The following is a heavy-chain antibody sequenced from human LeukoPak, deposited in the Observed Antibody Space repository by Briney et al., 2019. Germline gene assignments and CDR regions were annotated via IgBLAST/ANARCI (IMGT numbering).Heavy chain of an antibody. J-gene: IGHJ4*02. CDR2: IWYDGSNK. D-gene: IGHD5-12*01. Sequence: GGSLRLSCAASGFTFSSYAMSWVRQAPGKGLEWVAVIWYDGSNKYYADSVKGRFTISRDNSKNTLYLQMNSLRAEDTAVYYCARDDRGYSGYGLGYWGQGTLVTVSS. CDR3: ARDDRGYSGYGLGY. CDR1: GFTFSSYA. V-gene: IGHV3-33*08.